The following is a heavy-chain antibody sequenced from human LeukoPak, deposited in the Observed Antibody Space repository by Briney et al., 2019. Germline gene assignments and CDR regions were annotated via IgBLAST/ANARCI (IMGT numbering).Heavy chain of an antibody. CDR1: AFTFSSYD. D-gene: IGHD6-13*01. CDR2: IQYDGSNK. V-gene: IGHV3-30*02. J-gene: IGHJ4*02. CDR3: EVLVRFDY. Sequence: SGGSLRLSCAASAFTFSSYDMHWVRQAPGKGLEWVAFIQYDGSNKYYADSVKGRFTISRDNSKNTLYLQMNSLSAEDTAVYYCEVLVRFDYWGQGTLVTVSS.